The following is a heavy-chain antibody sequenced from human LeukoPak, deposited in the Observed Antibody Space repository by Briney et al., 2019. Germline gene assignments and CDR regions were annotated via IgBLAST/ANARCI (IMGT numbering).Heavy chain of an antibody. CDR2: ISYDGSNK. D-gene: IGHD1-26*01. CDR1: GFTFSSYG. V-gene: IGHV3-30*18. J-gene: IGHJ2*01. CDR3: AKSGPTTWEPHLSWYFDL. Sequence: GRSLRLSCAASGFTFSSYGMHWVRQAPGKGLEWVAVISYDGSNKYYADSVKGRFTISRDNSKNTLYLQMNSLRAEDTAVYYCAKSGPTTWEPHLSWYFDLWGRGTLVTVSS.